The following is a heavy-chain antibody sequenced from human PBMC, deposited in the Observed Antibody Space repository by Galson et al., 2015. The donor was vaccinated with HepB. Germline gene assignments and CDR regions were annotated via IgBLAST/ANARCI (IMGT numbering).Heavy chain of an antibody. D-gene: IGHD3-10*01. J-gene: IGHJ4*02. V-gene: IGHV2-5*02. Sequence: PALVKPTQTLTLTCTFSGFSLSTSGVGVGWIRQPPGKALEWLALIYWDDDKRYSPSLKSRLTITKDTSKNQVVLTMTNMDPVDTATYYCAHTRLRGSALDFDYWGQGTLVTVSS. CDR3: AHTRLRGSALDFDY. CDR1: GFSLSTSGVG. CDR2: IYWDDDK.